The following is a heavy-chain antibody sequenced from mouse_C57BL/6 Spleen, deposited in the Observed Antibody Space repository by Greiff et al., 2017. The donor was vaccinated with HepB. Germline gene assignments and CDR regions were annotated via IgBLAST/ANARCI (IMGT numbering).Heavy chain of an antibody. CDR3: ARNYDYDAWFAY. D-gene: IGHD2-4*01. CDR1: GYAFSSYW. Sequence: VQLVESGAELVKPGASVKISCKASGYAFSSYWMNWVKQRPGKGLEWIGQIYPGDGDTNYNGKFKGKATLTADKSSSTAYMQLSSLTSEDSAVYFCARNYDYDAWFAYWGQGTLVTVSA. V-gene: IGHV1-80*01. J-gene: IGHJ3*01. CDR2: IYPGDGDT.